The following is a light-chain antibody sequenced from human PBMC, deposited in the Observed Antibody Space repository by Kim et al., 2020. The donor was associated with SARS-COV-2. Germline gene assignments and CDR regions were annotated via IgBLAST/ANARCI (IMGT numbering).Light chain of an antibody. J-gene: IGLJ3*02. CDR2: SNN. CDR1: SSNIGSNN. V-gene: IGLV1-44*01. Sequence: ELTQPPSASGTPGQRVTISCSGSSSNIGSNNVVWYQQLPGAAPNLLIYSNNQRPSGIPDRFSGSRSGTSASLAISGLQSGDEADYYCAVWDDSLKQGVFGGGTQLTVL. CDR3: AVWDDSLKQGV.